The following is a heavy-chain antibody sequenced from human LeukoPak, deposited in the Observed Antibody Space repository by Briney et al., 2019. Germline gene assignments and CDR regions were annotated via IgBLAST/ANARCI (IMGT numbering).Heavy chain of an antibody. CDR2: ISYDGSNK. J-gene: IGHJ1*01. CDR1: GFTFSSYA. D-gene: IGHD3-16*01. Sequence: GRSLRLSCAASGFTFSSYAMHWVRQAPGKGLEWVAVISYDGSNKYYADSVKGRFTISRDNSKNTLYLQMSSLRAEDTAVYYCAHLGGMVIQNWGQGTLVTVSS. CDR3: AHLGGMVIQN. V-gene: IGHV3-30-3*01.